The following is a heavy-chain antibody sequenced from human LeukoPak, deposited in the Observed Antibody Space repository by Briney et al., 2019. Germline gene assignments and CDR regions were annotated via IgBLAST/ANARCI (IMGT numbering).Heavy chain of an antibody. CDR1: GFTFSSYW. J-gene: IGHJ4*02. D-gene: IGHD6-13*01. Sequence: PGGSLRLSCAASGFTFSSYWMHWVRQAPGKGLVWVSRINSDGSSTNYADSVKGRFTISRDNAKNTLYLQMNSLRAEDTAVYYCAFSSWYNLFDYWGQGTLVTVSS. V-gene: IGHV3-74*01. CDR2: INSDGSST. CDR3: AFSSWYNLFDY.